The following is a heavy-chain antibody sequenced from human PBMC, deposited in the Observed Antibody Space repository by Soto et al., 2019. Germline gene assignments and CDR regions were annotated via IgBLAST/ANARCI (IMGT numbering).Heavy chain of an antibody. V-gene: IGHV3-53*01. CDR1: GLTVSHNY. J-gene: IGHJ6*02. CDR3: VRPRPSGENYGMDV. CDR2: LYTEGTT. Sequence: PGGSLRLSCVASGLTVSHNYMAWVRQAPEMGLEWVSILYTEGTTYYAESVKGPFTISRDSSKNTLFLQMDSLRAEDTAVYYCVRPRPSGENYGMDVWGQGTTVTVSS. D-gene: IGHD3-16*01.